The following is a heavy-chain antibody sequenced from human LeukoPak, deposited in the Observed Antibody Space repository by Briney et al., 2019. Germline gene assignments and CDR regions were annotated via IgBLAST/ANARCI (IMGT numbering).Heavy chain of an antibody. CDR2: IRSKTEGVTT. Sequence: GRSLRLSCAASGFTFSSYGMHWVRQAPGKGLEWVGRIRSKTEGVTTDYAAPVKGRFTVSRDDSKNTLHLQMNSLKTEDTAVYYCTTDLLDYWGQGTLVTVSS. CDR1: GFTFSSYG. J-gene: IGHJ4*02. V-gene: IGHV3-15*01. CDR3: TTDLLDY.